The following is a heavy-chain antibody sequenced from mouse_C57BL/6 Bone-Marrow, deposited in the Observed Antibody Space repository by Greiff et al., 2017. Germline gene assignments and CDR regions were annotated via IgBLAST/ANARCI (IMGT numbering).Heavy chain of an antibody. CDR2: ISSGGSYT. J-gene: IGHJ2*02. CDR1: GFTFSSYG. CDR3: ARPNDGSSYYY. D-gene: IGHD1-1*01. Sequence: EVMLVESGGDLVKPGGSLKLSCAASGFTFSSYGMSWVRQTPDKRLEWVATISSGGSYTYSPDSVKGRFTISRDNAKNTLYLQMSSLKSEDTAINYCARPNDGSSYYYWGQGTSLTVSS. V-gene: IGHV5-6*01.